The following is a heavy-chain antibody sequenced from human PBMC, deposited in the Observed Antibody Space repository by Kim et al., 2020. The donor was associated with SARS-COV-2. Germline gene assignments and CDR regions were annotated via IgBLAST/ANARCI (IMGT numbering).Heavy chain of an antibody. CDR1: GFTFSSYG. Sequence: GGSLRLSCAAAGFTFSSYGMHWVRQAPGKGLEWVAVIWYDGTLKYYGDSVKGRFTISRDNSKNTLSLQMNSLRADDTAVYFCATLYDFWSGSYQGMDSWGPGTLVTVSS. J-gene: IGHJ4*02. CDR2: IWYDGTLK. V-gene: IGHV3-33*03. CDR3: ATLYDFWSGSYQGMDS. D-gene: IGHD3-3*01.